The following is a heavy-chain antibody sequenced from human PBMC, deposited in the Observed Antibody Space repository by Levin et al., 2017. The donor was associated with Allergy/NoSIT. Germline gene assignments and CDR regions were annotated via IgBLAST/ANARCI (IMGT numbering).Heavy chain of an antibody. D-gene: IGHD4-17*01. CDR3: ARARLRIRGPFDY. CDR1: GFTFSSYS. CDR2: ISSSSSYI. V-gene: IGHV3-21*01. Sequence: PGESLKISCAASGFTFSSYSMNWVRQAPGKGLEWVSSISSSSSYIYYADSVKGRFTISRDNAKNSLYLQMNSLRAEDTAVYYCARARLRIRGPFDYWGQGTLVTVSS. J-gene: IGHJ4*02.